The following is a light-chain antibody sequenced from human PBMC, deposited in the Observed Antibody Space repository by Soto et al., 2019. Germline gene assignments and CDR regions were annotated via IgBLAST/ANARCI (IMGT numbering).Light chain of an antibody. V-gene: IGLV2-8*01. CDR1: SSDLGTYGY. CDR2: EVT. J-gene: IGLJ1*01. Sequence: QSALTQPPSASGSPGQSVTISCAGSSSDLGTYGYVSWYQQHPGEAPRLIIYEVTKRPSGVPDRFSGSKSGNTASLTVSGLQAEDEADYYCSSYAGNNNYVFGTGTQLTVL. CDR3: SSYAGNNNYV.